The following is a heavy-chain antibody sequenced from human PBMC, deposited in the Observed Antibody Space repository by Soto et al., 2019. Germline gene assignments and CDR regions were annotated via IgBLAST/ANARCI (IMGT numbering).Heavy chain of an antibody. J-gene: IGHJ4*02. V-gene: IGHV3-30-3*01. CDR2: ISYDGSNK. D-gene: IGHD5-12*01. CDR1: GFTFSSYA. CDR3: AREWLTYYFDY. Sequence: QVQLVESGGGVVQPGRSLRLSCAACGFTFSSYAMHWFRQAPGKGLEWVAVISYDGSNKYYADSVKGRFTISRDNSKNTLYLQMNSLRAEDTAVYYCAREWLTYYFDYWGQGTLVTVSS.